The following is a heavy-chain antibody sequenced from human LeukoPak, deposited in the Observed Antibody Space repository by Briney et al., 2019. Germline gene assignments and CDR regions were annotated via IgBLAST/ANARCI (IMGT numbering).Heavy chain of an antibody. CDR2: ISSSSSYI. CDR1: GFTFSSYS. CDR3: ARVPIYCSGGSCYSPDY. Sequence: GGSLRLSCAASGFTFSSYSMNWVRQAPGKGLEWVSSISSSSSYIYYADSVKGRFTISRDNAKNSLYLQMNSLRAEDTAVYYCARVPIYCSGGSCYSPDYWGQGTLVTVSS. V-gene: IGHV3-21*01. D-gene: IGHD2-15*01. J-gene: IGHJ4*02.